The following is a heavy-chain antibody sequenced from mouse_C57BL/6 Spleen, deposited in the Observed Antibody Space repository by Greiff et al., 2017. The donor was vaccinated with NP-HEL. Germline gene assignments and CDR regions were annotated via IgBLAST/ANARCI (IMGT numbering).Heavy chain of an antibody. J-gene: IGHJ3*01. CDR2: IDPSDSET. Sequence: QVHVKQPGAELVRPGSSVQLSCKASGYTFTSYWMHWVKQRPIQGLEWIGNIDPSDSETNYNQKFKEKATLTVDKSSSTAYMQLSSLTSEDSAVYYCARFLPGGFAYWGQGTLVTVSA. D-gene: IGHD5-5*01. CDR1: GYTFTSYW. V-gene: IGHV1-52*01. CDR3: ARFLPGGFAY.